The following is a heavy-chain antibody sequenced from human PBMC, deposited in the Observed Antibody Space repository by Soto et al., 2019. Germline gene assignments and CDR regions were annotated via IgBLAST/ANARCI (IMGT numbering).Heavy chain of an antibody. J-gene: IGHJ3*02. D-gene: IGHD2-15*01. Sequence: SVKVSCKASGGTFSSYAISWVRQAPGQGLEWMGGIIPIFGTANYAQKFQGRVTITADKSTSTAYMELSSLRSEDTAVYYCAREGYCSGGSCSTLSAFDIWGQGTMVTVSS. CDR1: GGTFSSYA. V-gene: IGHV1-69*06. CDR3: AREGYCSGGSCSTLSAFDI. CDR2: IIPIFGTA.